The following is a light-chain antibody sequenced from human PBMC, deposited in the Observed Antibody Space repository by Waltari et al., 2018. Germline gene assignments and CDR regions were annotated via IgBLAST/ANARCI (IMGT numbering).Light chain of an antibody. CDR2: EGS. CDR3: CSYAGIGTLYV. J-gene: IGLJ1*01. V-gene: IGLV2-23*01. CDR1: SRDVGSYNL. Sequence: QSALTQPASVSGSPGQSITISCTGTSRDVGSYNLVSWYQQHPGKSPKLMIYEGSKRPSGVSNRFSGSKSGNTASLTISGLQAEDEADYYCCSYAGIGTLYVFGTGTKVTVL.